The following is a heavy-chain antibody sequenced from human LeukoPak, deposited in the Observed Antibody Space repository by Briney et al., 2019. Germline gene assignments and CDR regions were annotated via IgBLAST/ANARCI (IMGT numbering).Heavy chain of an antibody. CDR1: GYTLTELS. CDR3: ATDVGATTGAFDI. Sequence: ASVKVSCKVSGYTLTELSMHWVRQAPGKGLEWMGGFDPEDGETIYAQKFQGRVTMTEDTSTDTAYMELSSLRSEDTAVYCCATDVGATTGAFDIWGQGTMVTVSS. V-gene: IGHV1-24*01. J-gene: IGHJ3*02. CDR2: FDPEDGET. D-gene: IGHD1-26*01.